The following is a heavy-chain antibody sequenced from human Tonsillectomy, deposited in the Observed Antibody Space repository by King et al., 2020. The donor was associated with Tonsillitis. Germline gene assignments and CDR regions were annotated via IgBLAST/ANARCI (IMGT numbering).Heavy chain of an antibody. J-gene: IGHJ2*01. CDR3: AKGEYGSGGSCYRRYFDL. D-gene: IGHD2-15*01. CDR1: GFTFDGDA. CDR2: ISGNGGST. Sequence: VQLVESGGGVVQPGGSLRLSCAASGFTFDGDAMHWVRQAPGKGLEWVSLISGNGGSTYYADSVKGRFTISRDNSKNSLYLQMKSLRTEDTALYYCAKGEYGSGGSCYRRYFDLWGRGTLVTVSS. V-gene: IGHV3-43*02.